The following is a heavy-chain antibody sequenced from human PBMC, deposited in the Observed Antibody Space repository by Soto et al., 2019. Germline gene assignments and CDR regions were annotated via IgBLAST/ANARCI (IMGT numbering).Heavy chain of an antibody. J-gene: IGHJ6*02. CDR2: LHSGGDT. CDR3: ARDGPYCYASRVHG. V-gene: IGHV3-53*04. D-gene: IGHD2-2*01. CDR1: GIPVSSNY. Sequence: EVQLVESGGGLVQPGGSLRLSCVASGIPVSSNYMTWVRQAPGKGLEWVSVLHSGGDTYYANSVKGRFTISRHDSTNTVFLQLNRLTAEETAVYYFARDGPYCYASRVHGWGQGTTVTLS.